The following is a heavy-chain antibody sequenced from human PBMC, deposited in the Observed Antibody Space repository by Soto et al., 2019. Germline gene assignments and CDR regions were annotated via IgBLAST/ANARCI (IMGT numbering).Heavy chain of an antibody. CDR2: ISGSGGST. CDR1: GFTFSSYA. V-gene: IGHV3-23*01. CDR3: AKDRDTAMAYGEMFDY. D-gene: IGHD5-18*01. J-gene: IGHJ4*02. Sequence: EVQLLESGGGLVQPGGSLRLSCAASGFTFSSYAMSWVRQAPGMGLEWVSAISGSGGSTYYADSVKGRFTISRDNSKNTLYLQMNSLRAEDTAVYYCAKDRDTAMAYGEMFDYWGQGTLVTVSS.